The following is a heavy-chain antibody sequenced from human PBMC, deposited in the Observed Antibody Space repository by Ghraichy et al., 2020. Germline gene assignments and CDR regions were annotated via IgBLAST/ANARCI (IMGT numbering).Heavy chain of an antibody. Sequence: GGSLRLSCAASGFTFSSYSMNWVRQAPGKGLEWVSSISSSSSYIYYADSVKGRFTISRDNAKNSLYLQMNSLRAEDTAVYYCAGDYDFWSGYEGIDYWGQGTLVTVSS. D-gene: IGHD3-3*01. CDR2: ISSSSSYI. J-gene: IGHJ4*02. CDR1: GFTFSSYS. CDR3: AGDYDFWSGYEGIDY. V-gene: IGHV3-21*01.